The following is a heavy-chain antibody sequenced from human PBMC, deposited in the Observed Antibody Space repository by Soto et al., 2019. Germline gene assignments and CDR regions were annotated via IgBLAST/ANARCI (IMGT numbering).Heavy chain of an antibody. Sequence: GGSLRLSCAASGFTFSSYGMHWVRQAPGKGLEWVAVIWYDGSNKYYADSVKGRFTISRDNSKNTLYLQMNSLRAEDTAVYYCARDRLHRRWLQPYYYYGMDVWGQGTTVTVSS. V-gene: IGHV3-33*01. CDR2: IWYDGSNK. D-gene: IGHD5-12*01. CDR1: GFTFSSYG. J-gene: IGHJ6*02. CDR3: ARDRLHRRWLQPYYYYGMDV.